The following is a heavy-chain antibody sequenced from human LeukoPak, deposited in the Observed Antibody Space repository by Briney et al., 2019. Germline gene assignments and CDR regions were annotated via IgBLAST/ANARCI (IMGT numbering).Heavy chain of an antibody. J-gene: IGHJ3*02. CDR1: GGSFSGYY. D-gene: IGHD1-1*01. V-gene: IGHV4-34*01. CDR2: IYHGEST. CDR3: ARTWSTVGAFDI. Sequence: SETLSLTCAVYGGSFSGYYWGWIRQPPGKGLEWIGNIYHGESTYYNPSLTSRVTISVDTSKNHFSLKLSSVTAADTAVYYCARTWSTVGAFDIWGQGTLVTVSS.